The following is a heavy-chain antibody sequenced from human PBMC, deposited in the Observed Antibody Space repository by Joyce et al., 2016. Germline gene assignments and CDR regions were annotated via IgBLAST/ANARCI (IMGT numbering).Heavy chain of an antibody. CDR1: GYSFSDSY. Sequence: QVHLVQSGAEVKKPGASVKVSCKASGYSFSDSYIHCVRQAPGQGLQWMGRINPDSGGTNYAQKFQGRVTLNRDASISTVYMEVSRLRADDTAVYFCARGPMPPYAFDVWGQGTLVTVSA. CDR3: ARGPMPPYAFDV. CDR2: INPDSGGT. V-gene: IGHV1-2*06. D-gene: IGHD2-2*01. J-gene: IGHJ3*01.